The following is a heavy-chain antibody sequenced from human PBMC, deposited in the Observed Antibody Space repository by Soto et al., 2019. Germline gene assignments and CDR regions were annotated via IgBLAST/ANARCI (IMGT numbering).Heavy chain of an antibody. CDR3: AKSGSSWNSREVDA. D-gene: IGHD6-13*01. CDR1: ASTFTNYG. Sequence: ASVKVSCKASASTFTNYGTSWVRQAPGQGLEWMGWISAYNGNINYAQKFRGRVTMTTDTSTSSAYLEVRSLKSVETAVYYCAKSGSSWNSREVDARGQRTLVAVSS. CDR2: ISAYNGNI. V-gene: IGHV1-18*01. J-gene: IGHJ5*02.